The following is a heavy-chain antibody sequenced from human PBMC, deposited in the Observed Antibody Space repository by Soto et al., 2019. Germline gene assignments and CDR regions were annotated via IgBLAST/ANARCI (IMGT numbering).Heavy chain of an antibody. D-gene: IGHD3-10*01. V-gene: IGHV3-30*18. CDR1: GFAFSTYG. Sequence: PWGSLRLSFAATGFAFSTYGMHWVRQAPGKGREWVSSISYDGNEKYYANSLQVRFTISRDNPKNALYLQVNSLRGEDTAVYYCAKEKLRRGPSHLYAMHXWGQGTTVTVS. CDR3: AKEKLRRGPSHLYAMHX. CDR2: ISYDGNEK. J-gene: IGHJ6*02.